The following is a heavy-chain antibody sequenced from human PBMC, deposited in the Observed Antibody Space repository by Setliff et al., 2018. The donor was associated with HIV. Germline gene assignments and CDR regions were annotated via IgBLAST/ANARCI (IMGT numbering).Heavy chain of an antibody. CDR2: VYHSWST. J-gene: IGHJ4*02. CDR3: ARVTMRELELLQYYFEY. V-gene: IGHV4-4*02. D-gene: IGHD1-26*01. Sequence: SETLSLTCAVSGGSISSSHWWSWVRQPPGRGLEWIGEVYHSWSTNYSPSLKSRVTISVDKSKNQFSLKVTSVTTADTALYYCARVTMRELELLQYYFEYWGQGTLVTVS. CDR1: GGSISSSHW.